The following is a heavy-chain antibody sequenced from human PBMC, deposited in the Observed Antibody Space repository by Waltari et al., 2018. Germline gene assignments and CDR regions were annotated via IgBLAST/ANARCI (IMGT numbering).Heavy chain of an antibody. D-gene: IGHD3-10*01. CDR1: GYTFSTYA. V-gene: IGHV1-3*01. CDR3: AKDPRTRQYFYYGMDV. J-gene: IGHJ6*02. Sequence: QIQLVQSGAEVKKPGASVKISCKASGYTFSTYAIHWVRQAPGERLEWMGGINGGSGYPRYSEKFQGRGSIARETSATTAHMGLSSLTSEDTAVYYCAKDPRTRQYFYYGMDVWGQGTTVTVSS. CDR2: INGGSGYP.